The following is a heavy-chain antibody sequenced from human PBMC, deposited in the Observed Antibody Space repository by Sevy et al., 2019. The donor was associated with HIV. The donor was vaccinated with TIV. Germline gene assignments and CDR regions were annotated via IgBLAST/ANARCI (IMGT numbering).Heavy chain of an antibody. V-gene: IGHV4-39*01. CDR1: GGSISSSSYY. CDR3: ARPSSYYDSSGYYMNYYGMDV. J-gene: IGHJ6*02. Sequence: SETLSLTCTVSGGSISSSSYYWGWIRQPPGKGLEWIGSIYYSGSPYYNPSLKSRVTISVDTSKNQFSLKLSSVTAADTAVYYCARPSSYYDSSGYYMNYYGMDVWGQGTTVTVSS. D-gene: IGHD3-22*01. CDR2: IYYSGSP.